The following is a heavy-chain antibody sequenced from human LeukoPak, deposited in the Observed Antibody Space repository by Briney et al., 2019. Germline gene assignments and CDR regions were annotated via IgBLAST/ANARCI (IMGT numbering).Heavy chain of an antibody. CDR1: GFTFSSYS. D-gene: IGHD3-10*01. CDR3: ARDDYYGSGSYYRTDY. J-gene: IGHJ4*02. CDR2: ISSSSSYI. V-gene: IGHV3-21*01. Sequence: PGGSLRLSCAASGFTFSSYSMDWVRQAPGKGLEWVSSISSSSSYIYYADSVKGRFTISRDNAKNSLYLQMNSLRAEDTAVYYCARDDYYGSGSYYRTDYWGQGTLVTVSS.